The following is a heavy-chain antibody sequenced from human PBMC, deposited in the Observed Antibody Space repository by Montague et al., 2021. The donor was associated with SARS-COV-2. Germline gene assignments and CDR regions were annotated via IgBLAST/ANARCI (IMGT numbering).Heavy chain of an antibody. CDR1: LHCVSRATES. CDR2: PPSSGNT. CDR3: VREFWYCSRGACLGNFDS. J-gene: IGHJ4*02. Sequence: SETLSLTCTVSLHCVSRATESRSWITHLSTTVTVWTRIPPSSGNTSYKSSLKSRVSLSLDTSKNQFSLNLTSVTAADTAVYHCVREFWYCSRGACLGNFDSWGQGTLVTVSS. D-gene: IGHD2-2*01. V-gene: IGHV4-61*01.